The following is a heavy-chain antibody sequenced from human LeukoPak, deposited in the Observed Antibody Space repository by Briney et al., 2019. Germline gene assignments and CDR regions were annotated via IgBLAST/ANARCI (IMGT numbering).Heavy chain of an antibody. CDR2: SNPNSGGT. V-gene: IGHV1-2*02. Sequence: ASVKVSCKASGFTFNGYYMLWVRQAPGQGLEWMAWSNPNSGGTVYAQRFQGRVTMTRDTSISTGYMEPSRRRSDDTAVYYCARDRGFYDILTGYYANDAFDIWGQGTMVTVSS. J-gene: IGHJ3*02. CDR3: ARDRGFYDILTGYYANDAFDI. D-gene: IGHD3-9*01. CDR1: GFTFNGYY.